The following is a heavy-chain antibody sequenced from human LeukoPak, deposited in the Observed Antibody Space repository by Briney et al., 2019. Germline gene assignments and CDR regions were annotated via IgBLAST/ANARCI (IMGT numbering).Heavy chain of an antibody. CDR2: FYTREII. D-gene: IGHD6-13*01. CDR1: GGSLNSGNYY. J-gene: IGHJ4*02. V-gene: IGHV4-61*02. Sequence: SETLSLTCTVSGGSLNSGNYYWSWIRPPAGKGLEWIGRFYTREIINYNPSLKSRVTISVDTSKNQFSLKVNSVTAADTAVYYCARDQGSSWYGYWGQGTLVTVSS. CDR3: ARDQGSSWYGY.